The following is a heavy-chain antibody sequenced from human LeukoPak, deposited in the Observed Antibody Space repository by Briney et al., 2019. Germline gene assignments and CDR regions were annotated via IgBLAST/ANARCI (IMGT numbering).Heavy chain of an antibody. V-gene: IGHV1-8*03. CDR1: GYTFTSYD. CDR3: ARGLKAARALFRFDP. D-gene: IGHD6-6*01. CDR2: MNPNSGNT. J-gene: IGHJ5*02. Sequence: ASVKVSCKASGYTFTSYDINWVRQATGQGLEWMGWMNPNSGNTGYAQKFQGRTTITRDNSISTAYMELGSLRSEDTAVYYCARGLKAARALFRFDPWGQGTLVTVSS.